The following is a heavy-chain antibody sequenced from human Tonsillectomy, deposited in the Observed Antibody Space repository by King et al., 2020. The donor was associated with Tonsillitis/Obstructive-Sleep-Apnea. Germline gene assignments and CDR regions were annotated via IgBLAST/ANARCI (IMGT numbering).Heavy chain of an antibody. CDR3: AKGGSYYSVPLDY. D-gene: IGHD1-26*01. V-gene: IGHV3-74*01. Sequence: VQLVESGGGLVQAGGSLRLSFAASELTFNTYWMHWVRQPPGEGLVWVSRIKGDGSETTYADCVKGRFTISRDNAKNTLDLKINSLTAEDTAVYYCAKGGSYYSVPLDYWGQGTLVTVSS. CDR1: ELTFNTYW. CDR2: IKGDGSET. J-gene: IGHJ4*02.